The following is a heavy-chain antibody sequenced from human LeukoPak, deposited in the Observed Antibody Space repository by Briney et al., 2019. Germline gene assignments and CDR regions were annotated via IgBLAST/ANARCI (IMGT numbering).Heavy chain of an antibody. J-gene: IGHJ4*02. Sequence: PSQTLSLTCAVSGGSISSTSYHWAWIRQPPGKGLEWIGYIYYSGSTYYNPSLKSRVTISVDTSKNQFSLKLTSVTAADTAVYYCARDGSGYGFFDYWGQGTLVTVSS. CDR2: IYYSGST. V-gene: IGHV4-30-4*08. D-gene: IGHD5-12*01. CDR3: ARDGSGYGFFDY. CDR1: GGSISSTSYH.